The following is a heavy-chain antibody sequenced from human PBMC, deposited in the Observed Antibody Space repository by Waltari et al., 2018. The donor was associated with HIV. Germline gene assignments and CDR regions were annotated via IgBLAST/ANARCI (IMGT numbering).Heavy chain of an antibody. CDR1: GFTFSSYG. CDR3: ARDLGGIFGVVVDY. CDR2: IWEDGSNK. J-gene: IGHJ4*02. Sequence: QVQLVESGGGVVQPGRSLRLSCAASGFTFSSYGMHWVRQAPGKGLEWVGVIWEDGSNKYYADSVKGRFTISRDNSKNTLYLQMNSLRAEDTAVYYCARDLGGIFGVVVDYWGQGTLVTVSS. D-gene: IGHD3-3*01. V-gene: IGHV3-33*01.